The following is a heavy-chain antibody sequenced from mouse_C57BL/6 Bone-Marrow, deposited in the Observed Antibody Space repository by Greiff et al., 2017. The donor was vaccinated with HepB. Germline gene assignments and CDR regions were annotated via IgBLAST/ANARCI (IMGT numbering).Heavy chain of an antibody. CDR2: IYPGDGDT. CDR3: AREGNYYGSASYYFDY. D-gene: IGHD1-1*01. Sequence: QVQLQQSGPELVKPGASVKISCKASGYAFSSSWMNWVKQRPGKGLEWIGRIYPGDGDTNYNGKFTGKATLTADKSSSTAYMQLSSLTSEDSAVYFCAREGNYYGSASYYFDYWGQGTTLTVSS. V-gene: IGHV1-82*01. J-gene: IGHJ2*01. CDR1: GYAFSSSW.